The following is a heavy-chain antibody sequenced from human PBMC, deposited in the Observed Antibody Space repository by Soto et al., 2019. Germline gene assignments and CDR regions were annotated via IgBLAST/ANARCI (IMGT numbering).Heavy chain of an antibody. D-gene: IGHD6-13*01. CDR1: GGAINSSNYY. V-gene: IGHV4-39*01. CDR3: ARQTGYSSSWYPPYYYYGMDV. Sequence: SETPSLTCTVPGGAINSSNYYWCWICQPPGKGLEWIGSIYYSGSTYYNPSLKSRVTISVDTSKNQFSLKLSSVTAADTAVYYCARQTGYSSSWYPPYYYYGMDVWGQGTTVT. CDR2: IYYSGST. J-gene: IGHJ6*02.